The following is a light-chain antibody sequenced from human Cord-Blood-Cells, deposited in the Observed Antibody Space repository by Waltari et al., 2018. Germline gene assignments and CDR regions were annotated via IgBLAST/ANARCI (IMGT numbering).Light chain of an antibody. V-gene: IGLV3-19*01. CDR3: NSRDSSGNWV. J-gene: IGLJ3*02. Sequence: SSELTQDPAVSVALGQTVRITCQGDSLRSYYASWYQQKPGQAPVLVIYGKNNRPSGNPDRFSGSSSGNTASLTITGAQAEDEADYYCNSRDSSGNWVFGGGTKLTVL. CDR2: GKN. CDR1: SLRSYY.